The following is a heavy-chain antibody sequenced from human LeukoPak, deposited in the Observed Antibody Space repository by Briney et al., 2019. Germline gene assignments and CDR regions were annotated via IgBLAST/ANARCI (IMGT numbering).Heavy chain of an antibody. V-gene: IGHV3-23*01. CDR1: GFPFSSYA. J-gene: IGHJ4*02. CDR2: ISGDGATT. Sequence: GGSLRLSCAASGFPFSSYAMTWVRQAPGKGLEWVSSISGDGATTNHADSVKGRFTISRDNAKNSLYLQMNSLRAEDTAVYYCARVGYSSNWYGGYFDYWAREPWSPSPQ. D-gene: IGHD6-13*01. CDR3: ARVGYSSNWYGGYFDY.